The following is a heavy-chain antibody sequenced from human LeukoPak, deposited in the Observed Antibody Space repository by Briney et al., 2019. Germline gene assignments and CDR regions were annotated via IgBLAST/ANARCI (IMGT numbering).Heavy chain of an antibody. D-gene: IGHD6-13*01. CDR1: GYTFTSYD. CDR2: MNPNSGNT. J-gene: IGHJ6*02. CDR3: ARVLGYSSSGYYYYGMDV. Sequence: ASVKVSCKASGYTFTSYDINWVRQATGQGLEWMGWMNPNSGNTGYAQKSQGRVTMTRNTSISTAYMELSSLRSEDTAVYYCARVLGYSSSGYYYYGMDVWGQGTTVTVSS. V-gene: IGHV1-8*01.